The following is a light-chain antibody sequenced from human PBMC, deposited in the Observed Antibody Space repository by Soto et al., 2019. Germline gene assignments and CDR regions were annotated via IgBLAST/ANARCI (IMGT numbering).Light chain of an antibody. J-gene: IGKJ4*01. Sequence: QVTQPPSSLSASVGDRVTITCQASHDISNFLNWYQQRPGKAPNLLIYDASNLQTGVPSRFSGGGSGTHFTLTISSLQPEDVATYYCNLYDGLPLLTSGGGTKVDIK. CDR3: NLYDGLPLLT. CDR2: DAS. CDR1: HDISNF. V-gene: IGKV1-33*01.